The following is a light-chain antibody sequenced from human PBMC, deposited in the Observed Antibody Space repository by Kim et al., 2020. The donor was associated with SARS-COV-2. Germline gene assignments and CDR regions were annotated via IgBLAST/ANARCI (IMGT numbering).Light chain of an antibody. J-gene: IGKJ1*01. CDR3: QQYYNFEWT. CDR1: QGISSY. Sequence: AIRITQSPSSLSASTGDRVTITCRASQGISSYLAWYQQKPGKAPKLLIYAASTLQSGVPSRFSGSGSGTDFTLTISCLQSEDFATYYCQQYYNFEWTFGQGTKVDIK. V-gene: IGKV1-8*01. CDR2: AAS.